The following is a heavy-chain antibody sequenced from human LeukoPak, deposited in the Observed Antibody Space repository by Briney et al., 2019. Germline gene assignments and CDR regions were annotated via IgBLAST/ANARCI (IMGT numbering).Heavy chain of an antibody. Sequence: GGSLRLSCAASGFTFSSYGMHWVRQAPAKGLEWVSVISYDRSNKYYADSVKGRFTISIDNSKNTLYLQMNSLRAEDTAVYYCGKDEDRSSWYTYYYYGMDVWGQGTTVTVSS. CDR3: GKDEDRSSWYTYYYYGMDV. CDR1: GFTFSSYG. J-gene: IGHJ6*01. D-gene: IGHD6-13*01. CDR2: ISYDRSNK. V-gene: IGHV3-30*18.